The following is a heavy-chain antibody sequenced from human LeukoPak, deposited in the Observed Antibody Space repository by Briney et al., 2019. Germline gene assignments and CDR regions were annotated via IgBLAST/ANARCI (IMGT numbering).Heavy chain of an antibody. Sequence: QAGGSLRLSCAASGFTFSSYGMHWVRQAPGKGLEWVAFIRYDGSNKYYADSVKGRFTISRDNSKNTLYLQMNSLRAEDTAVYYCARGASWVYGDYVVTFDYWGQGTLVTVSS. CDR3: ARGASWVYGDYVVTFDY. D-gene: IGHD4-17*01. J-gene: IGHJ4*02. CDR2: IRYDGSNK. CDR1: GFTFSSYG. V-gene: IGHV3-30*02.